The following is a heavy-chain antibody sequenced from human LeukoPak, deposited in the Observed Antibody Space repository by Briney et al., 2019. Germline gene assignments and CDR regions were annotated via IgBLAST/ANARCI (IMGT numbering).Heavy chain of an antibody. J-gene: IGHJ4*02. CDR2: ISSSGSTI. D-gene: IGHD3-10*01. V-gene: IGHV3-11*01. CDR3: ARHDYYGSGSYYPASAFDY. CDR1: GFTFSDYY. Sequence: PGGSLRLSCAASGFTFSDYYMSWIRQAPGKGLEWVSYISSSGSTIYYADSVKGRFTISRDNAKNSLYLQMNSLRAEDTAVYYCARHDYYGSGSYYPASAFDYRGQGTLVTVSS.